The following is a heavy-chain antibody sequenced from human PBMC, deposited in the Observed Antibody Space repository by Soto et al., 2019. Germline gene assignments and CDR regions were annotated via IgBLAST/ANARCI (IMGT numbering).Heavy chain of an antibody. CDR1: GYTFTSYY. J-gene: IGHJ4*02. V-gene: IGHV1-2*02. D-gene: IGHD5-12*01. Sequence: ASVKFSCKASGYTFTSYYMHWVRQAPGQGLEWMGWINPNSGGTNYAQKFQGRVTMTRDTSISTAYMELSRLRSDDTAVYYCARDWWLQAAYYFDYWGQGTLVTVSS. CDR3: ARDWWLQAAYYFDY. CDR2: INPNSGGT.